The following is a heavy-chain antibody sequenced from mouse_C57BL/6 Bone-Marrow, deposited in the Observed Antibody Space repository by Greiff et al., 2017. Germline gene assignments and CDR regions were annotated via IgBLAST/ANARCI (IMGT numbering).Heavy chain of an antibody. Sequence: VQLQQSGAELVRPGASVTLSCKASGYTFTDYEMHWVKQTPVHGLEWIGAIDPETGGTAYNQTFKGKAILTADKSSSTAYMELRSLTSEDSAVYYGTRGDSSGYVWFAYWGQGTLVTVSA. CDR3: TRGDSSGYVWFAY. J-gene: IGHJ3*01. CDR2: IDPETGGT. CDR1: GYTFTDYE. V-gene: IGHV1-15*01. D-gene: IGHD3-2*02.